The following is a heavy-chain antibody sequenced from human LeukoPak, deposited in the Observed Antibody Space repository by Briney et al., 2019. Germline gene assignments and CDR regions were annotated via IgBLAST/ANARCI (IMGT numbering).Heavy chain of an antibody. CDR1: GFTFSDYY. CDR3: VRVKGGWLGEKTYDY. D-gene: IGHD5-24*01. J-gene: IGHJ4*02. CDR2: ISTSASSI. Sequence: GGSLRLSCGASGFTFSDYYMSWIRQTPRKGLEWLAYISTSASSIDYADSVKGRFTVSRDNGKNSLFLQMNSLRAEDTAIYYCVRVKGGWLGEKTYDYLGQGTLVTVSP. V-gene: IGHV3-11*01.